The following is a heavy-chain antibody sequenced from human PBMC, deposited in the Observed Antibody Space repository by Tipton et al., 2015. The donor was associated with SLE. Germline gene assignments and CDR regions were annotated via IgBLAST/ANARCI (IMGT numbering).Heavy chain of an antibody. Sequence: TLSLTCTVSGGSISSYYWSWIRQPPGKGLEWIGYIYYSGSTNYNPSLKSRVTISVDTSKNQFSLKLSSATAADTAVYYCARRYIKQWLAGAFDIWGQGTMVTVSS. CDR2: IYYSGST. J-gene: IGHJ3*02. D-gene: IGHD6-19*01. V-gene: IGHV4-59*01. CDR3: ARRYIKQWLAGAFDI. CDR1: GGSISSYY.